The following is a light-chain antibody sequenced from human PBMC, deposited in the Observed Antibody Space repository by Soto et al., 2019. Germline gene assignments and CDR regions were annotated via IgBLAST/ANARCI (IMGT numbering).Light chain of an antibody. CDR1: QSISSY. J-gene: IGKJ3*01. V-gene: IGKV1-39*01. Sequence: DIQMTQSPSSLSASVGDRVTITCRASQSISSYLNWYQQKPGKAPKLLIYASSSLQSGVPSRFSGSGSGTDFTLTISSLQPEYFATYYCQQSYSTPLTVGPGTKVDI. CDR2: ASS. CDR3: QQSYSTPLT.